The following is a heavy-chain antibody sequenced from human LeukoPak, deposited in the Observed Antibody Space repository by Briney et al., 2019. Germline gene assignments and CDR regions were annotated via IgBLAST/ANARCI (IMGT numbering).Heavy chain of an antibody. CDR3: ARESRDTHYYDSSGSDY. J-gene: IGHJ4*02. V-gene: IGHV3-74*01. D-gene: IGHD3-22*01. CDR1: GFTFSSYW. CDR2: ISTDASST. Sequence: GGSLRLSCAGSGFTFSSYWMHWVRHAPGKGRVWGSRISTDASSTTYADSVKGRFTISRDNAKDTLYLQMNSLRAEDRAVYYCARESRDTHYYDSSGSDYWRQGTLVSVSS.